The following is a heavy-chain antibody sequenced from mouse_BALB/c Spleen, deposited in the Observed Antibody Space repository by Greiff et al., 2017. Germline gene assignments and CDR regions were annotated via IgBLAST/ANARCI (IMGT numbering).Heavy chain of an antibody. J-gene: IGHJ4*01. D-gene: IGHD3-1*01. CDR3: ARSGWVYYAMDY. Sequence: EVQRVESGGGLVQPGGSRKLSCAASGFTFSSFGMHWVRQAPEKGLEWVAYISSGSSTIYYADTVKGRFTISRDNPKNTLFLQMTSLRSEDTAMYYCARSGWVYYAMDYWGQGTSVTVSS. CDR1: GFTFSSFG. CDR2: ISSGSSTI. V-gene: IGHV5-17*02.